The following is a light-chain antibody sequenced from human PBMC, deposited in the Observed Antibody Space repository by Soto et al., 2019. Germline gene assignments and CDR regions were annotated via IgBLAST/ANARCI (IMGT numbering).Light chain of an antibody. Sequence: DIQMTQSPSSVSASVGDRVTITCRASQGIYNWLAWYQQKPGKAPKLLISAVSNLQSGVPSRSSGCGYGTDYTLTISTLQPEDFSTYSCQQANTFPLTLGPGTKVDIK. CDR3: QQANTFPLT. CDR1: QGIYNW. J-gene: IGKJ3*01. CDR2: AVS. V-gene: IGKV1D-12*01.